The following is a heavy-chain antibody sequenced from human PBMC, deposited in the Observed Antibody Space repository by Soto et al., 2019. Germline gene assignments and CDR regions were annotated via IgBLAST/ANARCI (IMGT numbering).Heavy chain of an antibody. CDR3: ARGDRFRCSGDRCFSDGLFLS. D-gene: IGHD2-15*01. CDR2: INGSSSTM. Sequence: GGSLRLSCAASGFTFGIYSMNWVRQAPGKGLEWISYINGSSSTMYYADSVKGRFIISRDNADNSLYLQMNSLRDADTAVYYCARGDRFRCSGDRCFSDGLFLSWGQGTLVTASS. CDR1: GFTFGIYS. J-gene: IGHJ5*02. V-gene: IGHV3-48*02.